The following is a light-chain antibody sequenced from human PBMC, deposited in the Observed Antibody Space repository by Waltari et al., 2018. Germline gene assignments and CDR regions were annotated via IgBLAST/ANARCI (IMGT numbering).Light chain of an antibody. CDR1: RSDIGSHNY. CDR3: SASTSSFSLVL. Sequence: QSALTQPASVSGSPGQSITISCTGRRSDIGSHNYVPWYQQHPGKAPKLMIYDVTNRPSGVSNRFSGSKSGNTASLTISGLQTEDEADYYCSASTSSFSLVLFGGGTKLTVL. CDR2: DVT. J-gene: IGLJ2*01. V-gene: IGLV2-14*03.